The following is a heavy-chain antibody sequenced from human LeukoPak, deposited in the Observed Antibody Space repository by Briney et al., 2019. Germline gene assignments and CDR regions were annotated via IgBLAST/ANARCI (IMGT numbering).Heavy chain of an antibody. CDR1: GYTFTSYY. CDR3: SPDIVGEYYFDY. D-gene: IGHD2-15*01. Sequence: ASVKVSCKASGYTFTSYYMHWVRQAPGQGLEWMGIINTSGGSTSYAQKFQGRVTMTRDMSTSTVYMELSSLRSEDTAVYYCSPDIVGEYYFDYWGQGTLVTVSS. CDR2: INTSGGST. V-gene: IGHV1-46*01. J-gene: IGHJ4*02.